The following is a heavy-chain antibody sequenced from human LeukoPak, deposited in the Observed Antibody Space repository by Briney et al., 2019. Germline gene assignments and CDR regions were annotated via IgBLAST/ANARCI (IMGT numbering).Heavy chain of an antibody. J-gene: IGHJ4*02. CDR1: GFTFSSYA. V-gene: IGHV3-23*01. CDR2: ISGSGGST. D-gene: IGHD6-13*01. Sequence: GGSLRLSCAASGFTFSSYAMSWVRQAPGKGLEWVSAISGSGGSTYYEDSVKGRFTISRDNSKNTLYLQMNSLRAEDTGVYYCAKDQSALRAAAGTDWGQGTLVTVSS. CDR3: AKDQSALRAAAGTD.